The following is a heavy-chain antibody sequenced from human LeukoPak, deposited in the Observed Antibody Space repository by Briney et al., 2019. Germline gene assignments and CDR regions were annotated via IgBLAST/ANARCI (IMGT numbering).Heavy chain of an antibody. V-gene: IGHV5-51*01. CDR3: AGQGPSRDGYSHDAFDI. D-gene: IGHD5-24*01. Sequence: GESLKISCKGSGYSFTSYWIGWVRQMPGKGLEWMGIIYPGDSDTRYGPSFQGQVTISADKSISTAYLQWSSLKASDTAMYYCAGQGPSRDGYSHDAFDIWGQGTMVTVSS. J-gene: IGHJ3*02. CDR2: IYPGDSDT. CDR1: GYSFTSYW.